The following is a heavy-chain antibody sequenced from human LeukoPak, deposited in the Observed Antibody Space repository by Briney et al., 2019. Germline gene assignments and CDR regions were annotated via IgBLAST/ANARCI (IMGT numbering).Heavy chain of an antibody. CDR1: EFTFFTYW. V-gene: IGHV3-7*01. Sequence: GGSLRLSCAASEFTFFTYWMTWVRQAPGKGLEWVANIKQDGSEKYYADSVKGRFTISRDNSKNTLYLQMNSLRAEDKAVYYCAKDWDYYDSTLDYWGQGALVTVSS. CDR2: IKQDGSEK. D-gene: IGHD3-22*01. CDR3: AKDWDYYDSTLDY. J-gene: IGHJ4*02.